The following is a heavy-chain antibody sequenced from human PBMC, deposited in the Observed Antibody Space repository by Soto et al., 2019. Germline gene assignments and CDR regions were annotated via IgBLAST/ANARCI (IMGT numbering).Heavy chain of an antibody. CDR2: INEDGSTI. D-gene: IGHD3-16*01. Sequence: EVQLVESGGGLVQPGGSLRLSCAASGFTFSSYWMHWVRQAPGKGLVWVSRINEDGSTINYADSVKGRFTISRDNAKNRLYREIKGRGAEATVVYYCAGDRGGGGGYWGQGTLVTVSS. CDR1: GFTFSSYW. CDR3: AGDRGGGGGY. J-gene: IGHJ4*02. V-gene: IGHV3-74*01.